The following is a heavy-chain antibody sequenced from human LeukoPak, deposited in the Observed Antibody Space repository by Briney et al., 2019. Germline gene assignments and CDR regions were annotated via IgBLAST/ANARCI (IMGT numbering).Heavy chain of an antibody. D-gene: IGHD6-19*01. CDR3: AKVYQSGWSYFDY. CDR2: IKRRGCDT. J-gene: IGHJ4*01. V-gene: IGHV3-23*01. Sequence: PGGSLRLSCAVSGFTLSAYAMSWVRQAPGKGLEWVSGIKRRGCDTDYADSVKGRFTISRDNSKNTVYLQMTSLRSEETAMYFCAKVYQSGWSYFDY. CDR1: GFTLSAYA.